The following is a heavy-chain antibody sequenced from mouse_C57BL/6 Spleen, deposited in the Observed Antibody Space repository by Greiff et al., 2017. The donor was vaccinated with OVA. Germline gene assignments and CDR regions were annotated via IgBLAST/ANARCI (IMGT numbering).Heavy chain of an antibody. D-gene: IGHD2-3*01. CDR3: AREGGYYGSYAMDY. Sequence: EVQRVESGGGLVKPGGSLKLSCAASGFTFSSYAMSWVRQTPEKRLEWVATISDGGSYTYYPDNVKGRFTISRDNAKNNLYLQMSHLKSEDTAMYYCAREGGYYGSYAMDYWGQGTSVTVSS. CDR1: GFTFSSYA. J-gene: IGHJ4*01. CDR2: ISDGGSYT. V-gene: IGHV5-4*01.